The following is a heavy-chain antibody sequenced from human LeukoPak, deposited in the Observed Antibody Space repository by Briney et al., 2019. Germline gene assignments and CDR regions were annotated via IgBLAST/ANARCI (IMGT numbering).Heavy chain of an antibody. J-gene: IGHJ3*02. V-gene: IGHV1-58*01. CDR2: IVVGSGNT. Sequence: GTSVKVSCKASGFTFTSSAVQWVRQARGQRLEWIGWIVVGSGNTNYAQKFQERVTITRDMSTSTAYMELSSLRSEDTAVHYCAAPYCSSTSCYRDAFDIWGQGTMVTVSS. D-gene: IGHD2-2*01. CDR1: GFTFTSSA. CDR3: AAPYCSSTSCYRDAFDI.